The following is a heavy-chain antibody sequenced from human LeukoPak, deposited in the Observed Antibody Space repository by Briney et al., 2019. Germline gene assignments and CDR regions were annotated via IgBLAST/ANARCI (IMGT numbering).Heavy chain of an antibody. CDR1: GGSISSGGYS. J-gene: IGHJ5*02. CDR2: IYHSGST. CDR3: ARGPYYCSSTSCPPGGFDP. D-gene: IGHD2-2*01. Sequence: SQTLSLTCAVSGGSISSGGYSWRWIRQPPGKGLEWIGYIYHSGSTYYNPSLKSRVTISVDRSKNQFSLKLSSVTAADTAVYYCARGPYYCSSTSCPPGGFDPWGQGTLVTVSS. V-gene: IGHV4-30-2*01.